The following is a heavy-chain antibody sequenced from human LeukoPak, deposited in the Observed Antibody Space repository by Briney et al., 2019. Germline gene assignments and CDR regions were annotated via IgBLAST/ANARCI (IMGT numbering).Heavy chain of an antibody. D-gene: IGHD6-13*01. J-gene: IGHJ4*02. CDR1: GGTFSSYA. Sequence: SVKVSCKASGGTFSSYAISWVRQAAGQGLGWMGGIIPIFGTANYAQKFQGRVTITADESTSTAYMELSSLRSEDTAVYYCARDGSLSSSWYFFDYWGQGTLVTVSS. CDR2: IIPIFGTA. CDR3: ARDGSLSSSWYFFDY. V-gene: IGHV1-69*13.